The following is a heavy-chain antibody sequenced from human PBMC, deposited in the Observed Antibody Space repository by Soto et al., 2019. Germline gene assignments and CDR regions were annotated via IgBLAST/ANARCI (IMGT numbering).Heavy chain of an antibody. CDR2: IIPIFGTA. D-gene: IGHD3-3*01. CDR1: GGTFSSYA. CDR3: ARDGRITIFGVVIGPERPYGMDV. Sequence: GASVKVSCKASGGTFSSYAISWVRQAPGQGLEWMGGIIPIFGTANYAQKFQGRVTITADESTSTAYMELSSLRSEDTAVYYCARDGRITIFGVVIGPERPYGMDVWGQGTTVTSP. V-gene: IGHV1-69*13. J-gene: IGHJ6*02.